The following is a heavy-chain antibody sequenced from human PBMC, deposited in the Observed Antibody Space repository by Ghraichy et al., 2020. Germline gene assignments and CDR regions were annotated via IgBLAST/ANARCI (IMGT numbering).Heavy chain of an antibody. D-gene: IGHD2-2*01. Sequence: ASVKVSCKVSGYTLTELSMHWVRQAPGKGLEWMGGFDPEDGETIYAQKFQGRVTMTEDTSTDTAYMELSSLRSEDTAVYYCATVGVRDIVVVPAASRFDYWGQGTLVTVSS. V-gene: IGHV1-24*01. CDR3: ATVGVRDIVVVPAASRFDY. J-gene: IGHJ4*02. CDR1: GYTLTELS. CDR2: FDPEDGET.